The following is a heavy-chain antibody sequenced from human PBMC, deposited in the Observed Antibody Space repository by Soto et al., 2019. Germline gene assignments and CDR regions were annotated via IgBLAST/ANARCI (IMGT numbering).Heavy chain of an antibody. CDR2: IFYTGST. V-gene: IGHV4-30-4*01. J-gene: IGHJ5*02. Sequence: SETLSLTCSVSGGTINSGDYFWSWIRQPPGKGLEWIGSIFYTGSTYYSPSLKSRVTISVDTSKNQFSLKLSSVTAADTAVYYCARAHNWFDPWGQGTLVTV. CDR3: ARAHNWFDP. CDR1: GGTINSGDYF.